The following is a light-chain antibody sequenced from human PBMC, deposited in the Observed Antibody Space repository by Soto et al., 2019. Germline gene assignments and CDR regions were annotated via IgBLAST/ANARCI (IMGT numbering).Light chain of an antibody. CDR3: SSITSSDTWV. CDR2: EVS. Sequence: QSALTQPASVSGSPGQSIAISCTGTSSDVGAYDSVSWFQQHPGRAPKVMIYEVSDRPSGVSNRFSGSKSGNTASLIISGLQAEDEAHYYCSSITSSDTWVFGGGTKVTVL. V-gene: IGLV2-14*01. J-gene: IGLJ3*02. CDR1: SSDVGAYDS.